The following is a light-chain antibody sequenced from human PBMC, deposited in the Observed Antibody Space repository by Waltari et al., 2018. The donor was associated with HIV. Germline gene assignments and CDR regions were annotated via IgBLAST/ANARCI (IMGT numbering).Light chain of an antibody. Sequence: QSMLTQPPSVSAAPGQKVTISCSRSSSNLGNDFVSWYQHLPGAAPKLVIYDNDNRPSGIHGRFSGSKAGASATLVITELQTGDEGDYYCGTWDSSLNAGVFGGGTKLTVL. CDR2: DND. CDR3: GTWDSSLNAGV. CDR1: SSNLGNDF. J-gene: IGLJ3*02. V-gene: IGLV1-51*01.